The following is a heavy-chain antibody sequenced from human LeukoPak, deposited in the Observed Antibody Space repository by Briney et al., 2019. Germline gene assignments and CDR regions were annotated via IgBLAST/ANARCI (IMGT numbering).Heavy chain of an antibody. V-gene: IGHV3-7*01. CDR2: IKKDGSEK. J-gene: IGHJ4*02. CDR3: ARDPGYCSGGSCYFDY. CDR1: GFTFSSYW. D-gene: IGHD2-15*01. Sequence: GGSLRLSCAASGFTFSSYWMSWVRQAPWKGLDLVANIKKDGSEKYYVDYVKSRFTISRDNAKNSLYLQMNSLRAEDTAVYYCARDPGYCSGGSCYFDYWGQGTLVTVSS.